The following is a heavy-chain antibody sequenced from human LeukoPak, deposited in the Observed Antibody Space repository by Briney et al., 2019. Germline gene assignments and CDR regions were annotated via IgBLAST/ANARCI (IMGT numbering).Heavy chain of an antibody. CDR2: IYYSGST. CDR3: ASTGIVGASRLDAFDI. Sequence: SETLSLTCTVSGGSISSYYWSWIRQPPGKGLEWIGYIYYSGSTNYNPSLKSRVTISVDTSKNQFSLKLSSVTAADTAVYYCASTGIVGASRLDAFDIWGQGTMVTVSS. CDR1: GGSISSYY. J-gene: IGHJ3*02. V-gene: IGHV4-59*01. D-gene: IGHD1-26*01.